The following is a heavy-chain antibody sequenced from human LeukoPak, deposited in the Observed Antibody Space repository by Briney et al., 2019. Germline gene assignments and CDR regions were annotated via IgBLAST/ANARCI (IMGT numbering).Heavy chain of an antibody. V-gene: IGHV4-34*01. CDR2: INHSGST. D-gene: IGHD5-18*01. CDR3: ARHFYTAMVDY. J-gene: IGHJ4*02. CDR1: GGSFSGYF. Sequence: SETLSLTCAVSGGSFSGYFWSWIRQPPGKGLEWIGEINHSGSTNYNPSLRSRVTISVDTSKNQFSLKLNSVTAADTAVYYCARHFYTAMVDYWGQGTLVTVSS.